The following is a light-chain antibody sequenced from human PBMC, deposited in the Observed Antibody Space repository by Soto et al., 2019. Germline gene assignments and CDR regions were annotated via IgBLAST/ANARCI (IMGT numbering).Light chain of an antibody. CDR3: HQRLSWPRT. J-gene: IGKJ1*01. CDR2: LAS. Sequence: EIVLTQSPATLSAFPGDRVTLSCRASQALNTRLAWYQHKPGQAPRLLIYLASNRAAGVPSMFSAWGSETDFTLTISEVQPDDFAVYYCHQRLSWPRTFGQGTKVDIK. CDR1: QALNTR. V-gene: IGKV3-11*01.